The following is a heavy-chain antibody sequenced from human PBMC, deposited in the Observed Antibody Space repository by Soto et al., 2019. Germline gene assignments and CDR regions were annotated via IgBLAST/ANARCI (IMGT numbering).Heavy chain of an antibody. V-gene: IGHV4-59*01. CDR3: ERADIVVVPAATYYYGIDV. CDR1: GGSISSYY. Sequence: SETLSLTCTVSGGSISSYYWNWIRQPPGKGLEWIGYIYYSGITNYNPSLKSRVTISGDTSKNQFSLKLSSVTAADTAVYYCERADIVVVPAATYYYGIDVWGQGTTVTVSS. D-gene: IGHD2-2*01. J-gene: IGHJ6*02. CDR2: IYYSGIT.